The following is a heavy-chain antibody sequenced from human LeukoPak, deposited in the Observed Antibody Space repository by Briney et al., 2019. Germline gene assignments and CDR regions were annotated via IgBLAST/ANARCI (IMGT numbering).Heavy chain of an antibody. CDR1: GFTARTGSSFRRLW. CDR2: INEDGSEK. D-gene: IGHD6-13*01. V-gene: IGHV3-7*01. CDR3: ARGGSDSSRYWED. Sequence: PGGSRTLSCAASGFTARTGSSFRRLWMTWVRPSPGKGLEWVANINEDGSEKLNVDSLRGRVTISRDNAENTLFLQLNYLRAEDTAVYYCARGGSDSSRYWEDWGQGTLLIVSS. J-gene: IGHJ1*01.